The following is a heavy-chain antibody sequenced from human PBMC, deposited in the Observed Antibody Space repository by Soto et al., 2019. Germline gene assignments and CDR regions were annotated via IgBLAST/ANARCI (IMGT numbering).Heavy chain of an antibody. J-gene: IGHJ4*02. Sequence: QVQLQQWGAGLLKPSETLSLTCAVYGGSFSGYYWSWIRQPPGKGLEWIGEINHSGSTNYNPSLKSRVTISVDTSKNQFSLKLSSVTAADTAVYYCARGPIEINIGGSYRITTFFDYWGQGTLVTVSS. CDR2: INHSGST. CDR3: ARGPIEINIGGSYRITTFFDY. D-gene: IGHD1-26*01. CDR1: GGSFSGYY. V-gene: IGHV4-34*01.